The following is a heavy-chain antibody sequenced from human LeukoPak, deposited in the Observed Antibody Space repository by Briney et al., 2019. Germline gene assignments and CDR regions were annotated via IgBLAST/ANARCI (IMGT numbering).Heavy chain of an antibody. D-gene: IGHD1-26*01. CDR3: ARDSRRELLHAFDI. J-gene: IGHJ3*02. CDR2: IYYSGIT. V-gene: IGHV4-59*01. CDR1: GGSISSYY. Sequence: SSETLSLTCTVSGGSISSYYWSWIRQPPGKGLEWIGYIYYSGITNYNPSLKSRVTISVDTSKNQFSLKLSSVTAADTAVYYCARDSRRELLHAFDIWGQGTMVTVSS.